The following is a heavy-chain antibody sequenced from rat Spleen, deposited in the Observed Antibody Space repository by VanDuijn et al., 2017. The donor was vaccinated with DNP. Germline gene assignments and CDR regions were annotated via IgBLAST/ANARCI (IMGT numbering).Heavy chain of an antibody. CDR1: GFTFSNYG. J-gene: IGHJ2*01. D-gene: IGHD1-6*01. Sequence: EVQLVESGGGLVQPGRSLKLSCAASGFTFSNYGMAWVRQAPKKGLEWVATISTGGGSTYYRDSVKGRFTISRDNAKSTLYLQMDSLRSEDTATYYCTTVYYGYDYFVYWGQGVMVTVSS. CDR3: TTVYYGYDYFVY. V-gene: IGHV5-27*01. CDR2: ISTGGGST.